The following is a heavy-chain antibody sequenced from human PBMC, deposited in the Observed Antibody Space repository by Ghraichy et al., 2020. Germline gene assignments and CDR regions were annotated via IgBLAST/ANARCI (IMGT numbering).Heavy chain of an antibody. J-gene: IGHJ4*02. CDR3: ARRVSGWYGPYYFDY. Sequence: SETLSLTCTVSGGSISNYYWSWIRQPPGKGLEWIGYIYTSGSTNYNPSLKSRVTISVDTSKNQFSLKLSSVTAADTAVYYCARRVSGWYGPYYFDYWGQGTLVTVSS. V-gene: IGHV4-4*09. CDR2: IYTSGST. D-gene: IGHD6-19*01. CDR1: GGSISNYY.